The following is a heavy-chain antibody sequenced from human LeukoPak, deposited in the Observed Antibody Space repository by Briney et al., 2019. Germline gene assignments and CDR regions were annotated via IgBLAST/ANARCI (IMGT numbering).Heavy chain of an antibody. J-gene: IGHJ4*02. V-gene: IGHV1-3*01. CDR1: GYTFINHA. D-gene: IGHD2-21*01. CDR2: INLGNGNT. Sequence: ASVKVSCKASGYTFINHAIHCVRQAPGQRLEWMGWINLGNGNTKYSQNFQGRITITRDTSATTAYMDLSSLTSEDTAVYYCARRLGRSFDYWGQGTLVTVSS. CDR3: ARRLGRSFDY.